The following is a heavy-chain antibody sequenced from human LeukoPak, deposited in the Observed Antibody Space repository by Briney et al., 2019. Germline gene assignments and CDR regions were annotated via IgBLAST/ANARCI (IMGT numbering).Heavy chain of an antibody. V-gene: IGHV4-59*01. CDR2: IYYSGST. CDR3: ARARSLRFGALDY. J-gene: IGHJ4*02. Sequence: SETLSLTCTVSGGSISSYYWSWIRQPPGKGLEWIGYIYYSGSTNYNPSPKSRVTISVDTSKNQFSLKLSSVTAADTAVYYCARARSLRFGALDYWGQGTLVTVSS. D-gene: IGHD5-12*01. CDR1: GGSISSYY.